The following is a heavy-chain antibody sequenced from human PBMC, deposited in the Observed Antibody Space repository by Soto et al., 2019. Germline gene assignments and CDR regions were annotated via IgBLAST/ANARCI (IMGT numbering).Heavy chain of an antibody. Sequence: GGSLRLSCAASGFTFGSYGMHWVRQAPGKGLEWVAVIWYDGSNKYYADSVKGRFTISRDNSKNTLYLQMNSLRAEDTAVYYCARDGTGYCSGGSCYPAWNYYYYMDVWGKGTTVTVSS. CDR2: IWYDGSNK. D-gene: IGHD2-15*01. CDR1: GFTFGSYG. V-gene: IGHV3-33*01. CDR3: ARDGTGYCSGGSCYPAWNYYYYMDV. J-gene: IGHJ6*03.